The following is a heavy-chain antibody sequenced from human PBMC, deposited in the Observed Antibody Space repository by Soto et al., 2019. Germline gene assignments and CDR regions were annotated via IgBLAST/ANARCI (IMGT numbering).Heavy chain of an antibody. Sequence: GGSLRLSCAASGFIFSSFSMNWIRQAPGKGLEWLSYIRSDSNHIGYADSVRGRFAISSDIAKNSLFLQMGSLRDEDTAVYYCARDLAYAFDYWGQGTLVTVSS. CDR3: ARDLAYAFDY. V-gene: IGHV3-48*02. CDR1: GFIFSSFS. D-gene: IGHD3-16*01. J-gene: IGHJ4*02. CDR2: IRSDSNHI.